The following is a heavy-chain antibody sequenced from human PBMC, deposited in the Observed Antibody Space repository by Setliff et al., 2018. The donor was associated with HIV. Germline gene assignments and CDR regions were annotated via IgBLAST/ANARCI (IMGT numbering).Heavy chain of an antibody. CDR2: ISSSGGTI. Sequence: GGSLRLSCAASGFTFSRYEMNWVRQAPGEGLEWVSYISSSGGTIYYADSVKGRFTISRDNAKNSLYLQMNSLRAEDTAVYYCARFRLYHYSNKVDYWGQGTLVTVSS. D-gene: IGHD4-4*01. CDR3: ARFRLYHYSNKVDY. V-gene: IGHV3-48*03. J-gene: IGHJ4*02. CDR1: GFTFSRYE.